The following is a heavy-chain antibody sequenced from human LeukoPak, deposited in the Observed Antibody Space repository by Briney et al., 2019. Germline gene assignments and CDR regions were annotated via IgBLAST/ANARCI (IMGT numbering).Heavy chain of an antibody. J-gene: IGHJ4*02. CDR3: ARSALGVWFGELRLPD. Sequence: GGSLRLSCAASGFTFSSYWMSWVRQAPGKGLEWVANIKQDGSEKYYVDSVKGRFTISRDNAKNSLYLQMNSLRAEGTAVYYCARSALGVWFGELRLPDWGQGTLVTVSS. V-gene: IGHV3-7*01. CDR2: IKQDGSEK. CDR1: GFTFSSYW. D-gene: IGHD3-10*01.